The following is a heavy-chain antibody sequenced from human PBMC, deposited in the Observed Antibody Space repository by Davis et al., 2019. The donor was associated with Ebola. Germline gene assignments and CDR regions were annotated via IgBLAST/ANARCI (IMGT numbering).Heavy chain of an antibody. D-gene: IGHD2-15*01. J-gene: IGHJ4*02. CDR1: GFRFLNSA. CDR2: VIVASGDT. Sequence: SVKVSCKTSGFRFLNSAVQWVRQAPGERLEWMGWVIVASGDTKYAQNLQGRLTIYTDTSTGTVYMELNSLTTEDTAIYYCVGEDYNDGTCCSFDYWGQETLVTVSS. CDR3: VGEDYNDGTCCSFDY. V-gene: IGHV1-58*01.